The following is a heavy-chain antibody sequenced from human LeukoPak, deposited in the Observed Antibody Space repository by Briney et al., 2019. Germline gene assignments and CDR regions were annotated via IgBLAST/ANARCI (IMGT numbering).Heavy chain of an antibody. Sequence: EASVKVSCKASGYTFTGYYMHWVRQAPGQGLEWMGWINPNSGGSNYAQQFQGRVTMTMDTSITTAYMELISLRSDDTAVYYCASPDGSGHPGHFDFWGQGTLVTVSS. J-gene: IGHJ4*02. D-gene: IGHD6-19*01. V-gene: IGHV1-2*02. CDR2: INPNSGGS. CDR1: GYTFTGYY. CDR3: ASPDGSGHPGHFDF.